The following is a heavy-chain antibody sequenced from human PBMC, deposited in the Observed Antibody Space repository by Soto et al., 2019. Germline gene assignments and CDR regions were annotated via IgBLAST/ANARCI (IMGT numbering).Heavy chain of an antibody. CDR1: GGTFSSYA. D-gene: IGHD3-3*01. CDR2: IIPIFGTA. V-gene: IGHV1-69*13. J-gene: IGHJ6*02. CDR3: ARVFSGLRGYYYYGMDV. Sequence: SVKVSCKASGGTFSSYAISWVRQAPGQGLEWMGGIIPIFGTANYAQKFQGRVTITADESTSTAYMELSSLRSEDTAVYYCARVFSGLRGYYYYGMDVWGQGTTVTVSS.